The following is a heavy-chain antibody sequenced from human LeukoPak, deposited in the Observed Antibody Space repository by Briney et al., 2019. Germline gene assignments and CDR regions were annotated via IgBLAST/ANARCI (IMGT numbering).Heavy chain of an antibody. J-gene: IGHJ6*02. V-gene: IGHV1-24*01. Sequence: ASVKVSCKVSGYSATQLSMHWVRQIPGKGLEGRGGFDPEDGQKIYAQKFQGRVTMTDYTSTDTAYIEVSGLRSDDTAVYFCATTFRATDDDYYGMDVWGQGTTVTVSS. CDR1: GYSATQLS. D-gene: IGHD2/OR15-2a*01. CDR2: FDPEDGQK. CDR3: ATTFRATDDDYYGMDV.